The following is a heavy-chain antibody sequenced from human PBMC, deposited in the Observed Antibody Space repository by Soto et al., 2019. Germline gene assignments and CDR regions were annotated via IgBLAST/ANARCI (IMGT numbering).Heavy chain of an antibody. V-gene: IGHV4-31*03. CDR3: ARGDYAAYYYGMDV. Sequence: PSETLSLTCTVSGGSISSGGYYWSWIRQHPGKGLEWIGYIYYSGSTYYNPSLKSRVTISVDTSKNQFSLKLSSVTAADTAVYYCARGDYAAYYYGMDVWGQGTTVTVS. J-gene: IGHJ6*02. CDR1: GGSISSGGYY. D-gene: IGHD4-17*01. CDR2: IYYSGST.